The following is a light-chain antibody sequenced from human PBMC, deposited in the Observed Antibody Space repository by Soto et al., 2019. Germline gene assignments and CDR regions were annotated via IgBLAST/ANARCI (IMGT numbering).Light chain of an antibody. J-gene: IGKJ1*01. CDR3: QQYGSLWT. CDR2: GAS. V-gene: IGKV3-20*01. CDR1: QSVRSTY. Sequence: EIVLTQSPGTLSLSPGESATLSCRASQSVRSTYLAWYQQKPGQAPRLLIYGASSRATGIPDRFGGSGCGTDFTLTSSRLEPEDSAVYYCQQYGSLWTFGQGTKVEIK.